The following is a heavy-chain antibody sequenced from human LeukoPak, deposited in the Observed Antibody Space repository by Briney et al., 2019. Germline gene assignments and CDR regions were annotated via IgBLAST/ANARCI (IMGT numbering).Heavy chain of an antibody. D-gene: IGHD1-1*01. J-gene: IGHJ3*02. V-gene: IGHV1-8*03. CDR2: MNPNSGNT. CDR1: GGTFSSYA. Sequence: ASVKVSCKASGGTFSSYAINWVRQATGQGLEWMGWMNPNSGNTGYAQKFQGRVTITRNTSISTAYMELSSLRSEDTAVYYCATSLGWNDLWGSAFDIWGQGTMVTVSS. CDR3: ATSLGWNDLWGSAFDI.